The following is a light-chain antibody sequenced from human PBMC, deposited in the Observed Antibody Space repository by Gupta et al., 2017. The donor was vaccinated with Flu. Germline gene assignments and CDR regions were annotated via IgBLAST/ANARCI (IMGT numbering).Light chain of an antibody. Sequence: QTVVTLARSLTVSPVGTVTLTCASSAGAVASVSYPNWFQHKPSQAPRALIYHTNSKHSWTPARFAGSLLGGKAAPTLSGAQTEDEAEYFGLLYHNNAAVFGGGTKLTVL. CDR1: AGAVASVSY. CDR2: HTN. V-gene: IGLV7-43*01. CDR3: LLYHNNAAV. J-gene: IGLJ2*01.